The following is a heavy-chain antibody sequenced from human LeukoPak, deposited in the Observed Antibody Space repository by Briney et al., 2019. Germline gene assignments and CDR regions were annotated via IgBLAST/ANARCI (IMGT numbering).Heavy chain of an antibody. CDR1: GFTFSSYG. V-gene: IGHV3-33*01. J-gene: IGHJ6*02. CDR3: ARNNGMDV. Sequence: PGGSLRLSCAESGFTFSSYGMHWVRQAPGKGLEWVAVIWYDGSNKYYADSVKGRFTISRDNSKNTLYLQMNSLRAEDTALYHCARNNGMDVWGQGTTVIVSS. CDR2: IWYDGSNK.